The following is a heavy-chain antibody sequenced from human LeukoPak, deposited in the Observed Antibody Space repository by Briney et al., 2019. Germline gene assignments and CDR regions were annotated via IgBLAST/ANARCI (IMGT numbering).Heavy chain of an antibody. CDR2: IYTSGST. CDR1: GGSISSYY. D-gene: IGHD4-17*01. V-gene: IGHV4-4*07. Sequence: SETLSLTCTVSGGSISSYYWSWIRQPAWKGLEWIGRIYTSGSTNYNPSLKSRVTMSVDTSKNQFSLKLSSVTAADTAVYYCARGLGGHGDYYFDYWGQGTLVTVSS. J-gene: IGHJ4*02. CDR3: ARGLGGHGDYYFDY.